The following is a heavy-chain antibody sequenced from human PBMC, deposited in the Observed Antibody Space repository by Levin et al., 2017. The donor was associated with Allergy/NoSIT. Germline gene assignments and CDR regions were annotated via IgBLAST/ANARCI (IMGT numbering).Heavy chain of an antibody. Sequence: GGSLRLSCAASGFTVSSNYMSWVRQAPGKGLEWVSVIYSGGRTDYADSVKGRFTISRDNSKNTLYLQMNSLRAEDTAVYYCARSSRGYGTFDSWGQGTLVTVSS. D-gene: IGHD5-12*01. V-gene: IGHV3-53*01. CDR1: GFTVSSNY. CDR3: ARSSRGYGTFDS. CDR2: IYSGGRT. J-gene: IGHJ4*02.